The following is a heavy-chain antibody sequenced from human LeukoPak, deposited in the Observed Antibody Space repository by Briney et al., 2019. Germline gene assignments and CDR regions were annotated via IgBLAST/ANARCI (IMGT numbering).Heavy chain of an antibody. CDR2: IIPILGIA. CDR1: GYTFTSYG. J-gene: IGHJ5*02. D-gene: IGHD1-26*01. Sequence: ASVKVSCKASGYTFTSYGISWVRQAPGQGLEWMGRIIPILGIANYAQKFQGRVTITADKSTSTAYMELSSLRSEDTAVYYCATREGWELLQNNWFDPWGQGTLVTASS. CDR3: ATREGWELLQNNWFDP. V-gene: IGHV1-69*04.